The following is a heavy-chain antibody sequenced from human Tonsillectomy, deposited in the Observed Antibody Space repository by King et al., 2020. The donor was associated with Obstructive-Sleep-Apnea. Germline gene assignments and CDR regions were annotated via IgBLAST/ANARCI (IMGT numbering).Heavy chain of an antibody. J-gene: IGHJ4*02. CDR3: ARDRFEGGSYGNLAMWGY. CDR1: GGSISSGDFY. Sequence: QLQESGPGLVKPSQTLSLTCTVSGGSISSGDFYWSWIRQPPGKGLEWIGYIYYSGSTYYNPSLRSRVTISLDTSKNQFSLNLSAVTAADTAMYYCARDRFEGGSYGNLAMWGYWGQGTLVTVSS. D-gene: IGHD1-26*01. CDR2: IYYSGST. V-gene: IGHV4-30-4*01.